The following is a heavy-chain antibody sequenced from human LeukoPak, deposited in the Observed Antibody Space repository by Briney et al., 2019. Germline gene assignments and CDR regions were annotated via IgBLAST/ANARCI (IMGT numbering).Heavy chain of an antibody. CDR1: GFNFSDHY. CDR3: ARALYGSSGYYDC. D-gene: IGHD3-22*01. J-gene: IGHJ4*02. CDR2: ISGSGATL. Sequence: GGSLRLSCAASGFNFSDHYMSWVRQTPGRGLEWVTYISGSGATLHHADSVKGRFTISRDNAKNSLSLQMNSLRAEDTALYYRARALYGSSGYYDCWGQGILVTVSS. V-gene: IGHV3-11*01.